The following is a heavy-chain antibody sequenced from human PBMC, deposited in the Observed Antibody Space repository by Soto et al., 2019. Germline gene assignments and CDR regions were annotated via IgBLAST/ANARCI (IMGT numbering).Heavy chain of an antibody. CDR3: AHCTLHDYGDYDPGTSHVFDS. V-gene: IGHV2-5*02. D-gene: IGHD4-17*01. CDR1: GFSLSNSGVG. CDR2: IYGDNDK. Sequence: QITLKESGPSPVKPTQTLTVTCTFSGFSLSNSGVGVAWIRQPPGKALEWLALIYGDNDKRYSPSLKTRLTLTKDTSQIQVVLTMTTMAPVDTATYYCAHCTLHDYGDYDPGTSHVFDSWGQGTLVTVSS. J-gene: IGHJ4*02.